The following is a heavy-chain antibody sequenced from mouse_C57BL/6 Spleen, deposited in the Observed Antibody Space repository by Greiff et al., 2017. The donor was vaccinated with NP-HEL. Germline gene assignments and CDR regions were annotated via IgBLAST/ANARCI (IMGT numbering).Heavy chain of an antibody. CDR1: GYTFTSYW. Sequence: QVQLQQPGAELVKPGASVKLSCKASGYTFTSYWMHWVKQRPGQGLEWIGMIHPNSGSTNYNEKFKSKATLTVDKSSSTAYMQLSSLTSEDSAVYYCARSEYDYGDYSAMDYWGQGTSVTVSS. CDR2: IHPNSGST. CDR3: ARSEYDYGDYSAMDY. J-gene: IGHJ4*01. D-gene: IGHD2-4*01. V-gene: IGHV1-64*01.